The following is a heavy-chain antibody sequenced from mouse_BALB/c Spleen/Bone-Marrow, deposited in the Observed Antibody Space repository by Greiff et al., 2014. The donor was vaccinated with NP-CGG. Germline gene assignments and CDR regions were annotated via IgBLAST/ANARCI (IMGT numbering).Heavy chain of an antibody. CDR3: ARKAYYANGWYFDV. D-gene: IGHD2-10*01. J-gene: IGHJ1*01. CDR1: GYSFSGYN. Sequence: VQLQQSGPELEKPGASVKISCKASGYSFSGYNLNWVKQSNGQSLEWIGNIDPYYGDTTYNQKFKGKATLTVDRSSSTAYMQLKSLTSEDSAVYYCARKAYYANGWYFDVWGAGTTVTVSS. CDR2: IDPYYGDT. V-gene: IGHV1-39*01.